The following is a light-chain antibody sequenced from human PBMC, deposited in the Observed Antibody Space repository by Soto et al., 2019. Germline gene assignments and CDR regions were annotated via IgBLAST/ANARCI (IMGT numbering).Light chain of an antibody. CDR3: SSYTSSSTLV. Sequence: QSVLTQPASVSGSPGQSITISCTGTSSDVGGYNYVSWYQQHPGKAPKLMIYEVSNRPSGVSNRFSGSKSGNTASLTISGLQAEDEGDYYCSSYTSSSTLVFGTGNKVTVL. CDR2: EVS. V-gene: IGLV2-14*01. J-gene: IGLJ1*01. CDR1: SSDVGGYNY.